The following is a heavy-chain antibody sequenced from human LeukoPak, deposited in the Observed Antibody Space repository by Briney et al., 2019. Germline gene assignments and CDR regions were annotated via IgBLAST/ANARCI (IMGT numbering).Heavy chain of an antibody. Sequence: GSLRLSCAASGFTFSSYSMNWVRQAPGKGLEWVSSISSSSSYIYYADSVKGRFTISRDNAQNSLYLQMNSLRAEDTAVYYCARLNYGDPHFDYWGQGTLVTVSS. CDR3: ARLNYGDPHFDY. CDR2: ISSSSSYI. J-gene: IGHJ4*02. V-gene: IGHV3-21*01. CDR1: GFTFSSYS. D-gene: IGHD4-17*01.